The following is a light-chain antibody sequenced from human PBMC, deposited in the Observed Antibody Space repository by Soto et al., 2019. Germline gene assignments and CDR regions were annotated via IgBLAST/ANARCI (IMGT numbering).Light chain of an antibody. J-gene: IGLJ2*01. CDR2: SNS. CDR1: SSNIGAGYD. Sequence: QAVVTQPPSVSGAPGQRVTIPCTGSSSNIGAGYDVHWYKQVPGTAPKLLIYSNSIRPSGVPDRFSGSKSGASASLAITGLQVDDEADYYCQSYDSSLSGAVFGGGTKVTVL. CDR3: QSYDSSLSGAV. V-gene: IGLV1-40*03.